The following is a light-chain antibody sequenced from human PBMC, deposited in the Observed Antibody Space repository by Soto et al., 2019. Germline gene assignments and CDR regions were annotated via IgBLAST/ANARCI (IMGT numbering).Light chain of an antibody. CDR2: TSS. Sequence: AIVMTQSPASLSASPGDRVTLSCRASQGIGNDLCWYQQQPGKAPRLLIYTSSTMHSGLPSNFSGSGAGTDFTLTISRLQPEDFATYYCLQHYPSPLPFGGGTKVEIK. J-gene: IGKJ4*01. CDR3: LQHYPSPLP. V-gene: IGKV1-6*01. CDR1: QGIGND.